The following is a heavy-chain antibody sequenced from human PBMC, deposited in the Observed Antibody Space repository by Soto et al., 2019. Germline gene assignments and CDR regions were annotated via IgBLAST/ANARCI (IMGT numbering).Heavy chain of an antibody. CDR1: GFTFTSSA. D-gene: IGHD2-15*01. J-gene: IGHJ4*02. V-gene: IGHV1-58*01. CDR2: IVVGSGNT. CDR3: ARQYTGGSSRLVQ. Sequence: ASVKVSCKASGFTFTSSAVQWVRQARGQRLEWIGWIVVGSGNTNYAQKFQERVTITRDMSTSTAYMELSSLRSEDTAVYYCARQYTGGSSRLVQWGQGTLVTVS.